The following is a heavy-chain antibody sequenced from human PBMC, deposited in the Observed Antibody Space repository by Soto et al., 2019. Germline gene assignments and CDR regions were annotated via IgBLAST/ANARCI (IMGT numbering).Heavy chain of an antibody. CDR2: IKQDGSEK. D-gene: IGHD3-3*01. CDR1: GFTFSSYW. V-gene: IGHV3-7*03. CDR3: ARDVGRITIFGVDPL. Sequence: PGGSLRLSCAASGFTFSSYWMSWVRQAPGKGLEWVANIKQDGSEKYYVDPVKGRFTISRDNAKNSLYLQMNSLRAEDTAVYYCARDVGRITIFGVDPLWGQGTLVTVSS. J-gene: IGHJ4*02.